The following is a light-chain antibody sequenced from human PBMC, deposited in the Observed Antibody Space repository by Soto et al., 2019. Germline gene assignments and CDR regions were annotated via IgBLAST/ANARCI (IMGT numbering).Light chain of an antibody. Sequence: EAVMTQSPATLSVSPGERPTLSCRASQSVSSNLAWYQQKPGQAPRLLIYDASTRATGIPARFSGSGCGTEFTLTISSLQSEDFAVYYCQQYNTWPLTFGPGTKVDIK. J-gene: IGKJ3*01. CDR1: QSVSSN. CDR3: QQYNTWPLT. CDR2: DAS. V-gene: IGKV3-15*01.